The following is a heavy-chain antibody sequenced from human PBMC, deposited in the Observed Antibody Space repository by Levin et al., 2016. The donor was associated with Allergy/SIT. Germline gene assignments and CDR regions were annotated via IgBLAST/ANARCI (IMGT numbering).Heavy chain of an antibody. V-gene: IGHV3-48*01. Sequence: GGSLRLSCSASGFTFSSYAIHWVRQAPGRGLEWLSYISGTSTTIYYADSVKGRFTISRDNAKNSLYLQMNSLRAEDTAVYFCATRYTNFGPLLYGMDVWGQGTTVTVSS. CDR3: ATRYTNFGPLLYGMDV. CDR1: GFTFSSYA. CDR2: ISGTSTTI. D-gene: IGHD5-18*01. J-gene: IGHJ6*02.